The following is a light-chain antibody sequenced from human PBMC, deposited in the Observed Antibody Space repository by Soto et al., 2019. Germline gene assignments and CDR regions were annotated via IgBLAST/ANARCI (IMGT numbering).Light chain of an antibody. J-gene: IGLJ2*01. CDR3: NSYTSSSTVV. CDR2: DVS. CDR1: SSDVGGYNY. V-gene: IGLV2-14*01. Sequence: QSVLTQPASVSGSPGQSITISCTGTSSDVGGYNYVSWYQQHPGKAPKLMIYDVSNRPSGVSNRFSGSNSGNTASLTISGLQAEDEADYYCNSYTSSSTVVFGGGTKLTVL.